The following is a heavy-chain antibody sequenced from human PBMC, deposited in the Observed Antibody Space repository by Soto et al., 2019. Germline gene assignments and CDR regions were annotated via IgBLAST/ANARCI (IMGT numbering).Heavy chain of an antibody. V-gene: IGHV4-59*01. CDR1: GGSIGSYH. J-gene: IGHJ6*02. CDR3: AGAGYYDFWSGYISRCGYYGNEV. CDR2: IYYSGST. Sequence: PSETLSLTCTVSGGSIGSYHWSWIRQPPGKGLEWIGYIYYSGSTNYNPSLKSRVTISVDTSKNQFSLKLSSVTAADTAVYYCAGAGYYDFWSGYISRCGYYGNEVWGQGTTVTGPS. D-gene: IGHD3-3*01.